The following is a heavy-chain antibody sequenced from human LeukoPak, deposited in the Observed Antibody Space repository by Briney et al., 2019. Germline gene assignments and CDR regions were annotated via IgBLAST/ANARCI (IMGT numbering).Heavy chain of an antibody. CDR1: GGSISSYY. D-gene: IGHD2-2*03. V-gene: IGHV4-59*01. J-gene: IGHJ5*02. Sequence: SETPSLTCTVSGGSISSYYWSWIRQPPGKGLEWIGYIYYSGSTNYNPSLKSRVTISVDTSKNQFSLKLSSVTAADTAVYYCARDGDLDIVVPSAEVALGRFDPWGQGTLVTVSS. CDR2: IYYSGST. CDR3: ARDGDLDIVVPSAEVALGRFDP.